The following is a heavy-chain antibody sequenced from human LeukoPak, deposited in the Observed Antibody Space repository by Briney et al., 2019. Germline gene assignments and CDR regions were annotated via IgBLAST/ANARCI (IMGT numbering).Heavy chain of an antibody. D-gene: IGHD1-26*01. V-gene: IGHV4-61*01. J-gene: IGHJ4*02. CDR1: GGSVNSGSYY. CDR2: IYYSGST. Sequence: TETLSLTCTVSGGSVNSGSYYWNWIRQPPGKGLEWIGYIYYSGSTNYNPSLKSRVTISVDTSKNQFSLKLSSVTAADTAVYYCARAAYSGSYHSDYWGQGTLVTVSS. CDR3: ARAAYSGSYHSDY.